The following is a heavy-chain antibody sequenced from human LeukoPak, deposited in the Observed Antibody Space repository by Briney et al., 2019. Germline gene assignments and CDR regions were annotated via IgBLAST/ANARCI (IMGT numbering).Heavy chain of an antibody. CDR3: AKDSKRVAVAGNYFDY. CDR1: GFTFSNFW. CDR2: IKQDGSQK. D-gene: IGHD6-19*01. Sequence: PGGSLRLSCAASGFTFSNFWMTWVRQAPGKGLEWVAIIKQDGSQKYYVDSVKGRFTISRDNARNSLYLQMNSLRAEDTAVYYCAKDSKRVAVAGNYFDYWGQGTLVTVSS. J-gene: IGHJ4*02. V-gene: IGHV3-7*05.